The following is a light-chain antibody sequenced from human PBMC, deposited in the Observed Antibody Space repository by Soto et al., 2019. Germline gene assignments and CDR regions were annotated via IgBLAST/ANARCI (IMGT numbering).Light chain of an antibody. V-gene: IGKV3-11*01. J-gene: IGKJ4*01. Sequence: EIVLTQSPATLSLSPGERATLSCGASQSVSSYLAWYQQRPGQAPRLLIYDASNRAPGIPARFSGSGSGTDFTLTISSLEPEDFAVYYCQHRSNWPLTFGGGTRVEIK. CDR2: DAS. CDR1: QSVSSY. CDR3: QHRSNWPLT.